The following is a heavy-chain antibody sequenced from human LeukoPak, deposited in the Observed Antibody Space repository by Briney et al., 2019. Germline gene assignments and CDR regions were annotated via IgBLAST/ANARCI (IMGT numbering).Heavy chain of an antibody. V-gene: IGHV4-34*01. J-gene: IGHJ6*03. D-gene: IGHD3-3*01. CDR2: INHSGST. Sequence: SETLSLTCAVYGGSFSGYYWSWIRQPPGKGLEWIGEINHSGSTNYNPSLKSRVTISVDTSKNQFSLKLSSVTAADTAVYYCARHQLDYGFAHYYYYYMDVWGKGTTVTVSS. CDR1: GGSFSGYY. CDR3: ARHQLDYGFAHYYYYYMDV.